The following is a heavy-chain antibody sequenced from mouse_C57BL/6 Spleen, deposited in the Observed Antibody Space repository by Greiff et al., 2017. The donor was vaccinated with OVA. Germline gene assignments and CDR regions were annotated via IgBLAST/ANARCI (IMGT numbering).Heavy chain of an antibody. Sequence: QVQLQQPGAELVMPGASVKLSCKASGYTFTSYWMHWVKQRPGQGLEWIGEIDPSDSYTNYNQKFKGKSKLTVDKSSSKAYMPLSSLTSEDSAVYYCSVSLRGAMDYWGQGTSVTVSS. CDR3: SVSLRGAMDY. CDR1: GYTFTSYW. J-gene: IGHJ4*01. CDR2: IDPSDSYT. V-gene: IGHV1-69*01. D-gene: IGHD1-1*01.